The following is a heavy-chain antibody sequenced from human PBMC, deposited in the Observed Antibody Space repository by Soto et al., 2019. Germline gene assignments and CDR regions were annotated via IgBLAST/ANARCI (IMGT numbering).Heavy chain of an antibody. J-gene: IGHJ4*02. Sequence: VASVKVSCTAPGGTFSTYAISCVRQAPGQGLEWMGGIIPMFGTANYAQRFQDRVTITADESTNTVYMELSSLRSEDTAVYFCASGIQLWLRRINNGYSGWGQGTLVTVSS. CDR3: ASGIQLWLRRINNGYSG. D-gene: IGHD5-18*01. V-gene: IGHV1-69*13. CDR2: IIPMFGTA. CDR1: GGTFSTYA.